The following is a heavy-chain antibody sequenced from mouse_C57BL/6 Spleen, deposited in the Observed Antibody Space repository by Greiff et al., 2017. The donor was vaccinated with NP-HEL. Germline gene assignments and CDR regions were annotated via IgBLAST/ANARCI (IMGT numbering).Heavy chain of an antibody. Sequence: VQLQQSGAELVRPGTSVKVSCTASGYAFTNYLIEWVKQRPGQGLEWIGVINPGSGGTNYNENFKGKATLTADKSSSTAYMQLSSLTSEESAVYFCARWGYSNPGYWGQGTTLTVSS. V-gene: IGHV1-54*01. CDR2: INPGSGGT. J-gene: IGHJ2*01. D-gene: IGHD2-5*01. CDR3: ARWGYSNPGY. CDR1: GYAFTNYL.